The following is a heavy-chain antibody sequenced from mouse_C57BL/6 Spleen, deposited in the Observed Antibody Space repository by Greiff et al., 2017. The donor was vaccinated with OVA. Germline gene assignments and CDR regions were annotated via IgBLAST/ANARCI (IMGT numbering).Heavy chain of an antibody. CDR1: GYTFTSYW. D-gene: IGHD1-1*01. CDR2: IDPSDSET. J-gene: IGHJ3*01. CDR3: ARFHYGSSYGFAY. Sequence: QVQLQQPGAELVRPGSSVKLSCKASGYTFTSYWMHWVKQRPIQGLEWIGNIDPSDSETHYNQKFKDKATLTVDKSSSTAYMQLSSLTSEDSAVYYCARFHYGSSYGFAYWGQGTLVTVSA. V-gene: IGHV1-52*01.